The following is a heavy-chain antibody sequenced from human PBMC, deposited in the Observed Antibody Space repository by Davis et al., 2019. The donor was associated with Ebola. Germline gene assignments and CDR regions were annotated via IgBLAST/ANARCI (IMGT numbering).Heavy chain of an antibody. CDR2: VSHSEREK. CDR3: ARAVFHEVLDY. V-gene: IGHV3-30*01. CDR1: GFTFRNYA. Sequence: PGGSLRLSCAASGFTFRNYAMHWVRQAPGTWLYLVAVVSHSEREKFYADSVKGRFTISRDNSENTLYLQMNSLTADDTAVYYCARAVFHEVLDYWGQGTPVTVSS. D-gene: IGHD3-3*01. J-gene: IGHJ4*02.